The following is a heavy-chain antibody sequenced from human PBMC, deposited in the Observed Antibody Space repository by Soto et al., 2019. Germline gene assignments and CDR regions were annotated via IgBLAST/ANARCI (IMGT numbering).Heavy chain of an antibody. Sequence: QVQLVESGGGVVQPGRSLRLSCAASGFTFSSYAMHWVRQAPGKGLEWVAGISYDGSNKYYADSVKGRFTISRDNSKNTLYLQMNSLRAEDTAVYYCARERGSSSWYDYWGQGTLVTVSS. J-gene: IGHJ4*02. CDR1: GFTFSSYA. D-gene: IGHD6-13*01. CDR3: ARERGSSSWYDY. V-gene: IGHV3-30-3*01. CDR2: ISYDGSNK.